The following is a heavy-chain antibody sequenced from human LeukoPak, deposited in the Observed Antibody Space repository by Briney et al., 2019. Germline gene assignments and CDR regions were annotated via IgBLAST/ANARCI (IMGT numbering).Heavy chain of an antibody. J-gene: IGHJ6*03. CDR1: GYTFTSYG. D-gene: IGHD3-3*01. Sequence: ASVKVSCKASGYTFTSYGISWVRQAPGQGLEWMGWISAYNGNTNYAQKLQGRVTMTTDTSTSTAYMELRSLRSDDTAVYYCARDRIDVLRFLEWLPYYYYYYMDVWGKGTTVTVSS. CDR3: ARDRIDVLRFLEWLPYYYYYYMDV. CDR2: ISAYNGNT. V-gene: IGHV1-18*01.